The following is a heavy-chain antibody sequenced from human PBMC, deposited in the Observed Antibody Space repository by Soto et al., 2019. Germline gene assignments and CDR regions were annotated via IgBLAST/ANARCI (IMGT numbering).Heavy chain of an antibody. Sequence: QVQLQESGPGLVKPSQTLSLTCTVSGGSISSGGYYWSWIRQHPGKGLEWIGYIYYSGSTYYNPSLKSRVTISVDTSKNQFSRKLSSVTAADTAVYYCARDRYGSGSPPCDYWGQGTLVTVSS. CDR2: IYYSGST. D-gene: IGHD3-10*01. CDR1: GGSISSGGYY. CDR3: ARDRYGSGSPPCDY. J-gene: IGHJ4*02. V-gene: IGHV4-31*03.